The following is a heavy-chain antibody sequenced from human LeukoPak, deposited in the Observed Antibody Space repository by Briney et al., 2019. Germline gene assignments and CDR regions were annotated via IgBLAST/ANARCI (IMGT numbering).Heavy chain of an antibody. CDR1: GYTFTVYY. J-gene: IGHJ6*03. Sequence: ASVKLSCKASGYTFTVYYMHWMRQPPAQGLELMGLINPNSGGTNYAQKFQGRVTMTRDTSISTAYMELSRLRSDDTAVYYCARRKYSSSSPHYYYYYMDVWGKGATVTVSS. D-gene: IGHD6-6*01. CDR3: ARRKYSSSSPHYYYYYMDV. CDR2: INPNSGGT. V-gene: IGHV1-2*06.